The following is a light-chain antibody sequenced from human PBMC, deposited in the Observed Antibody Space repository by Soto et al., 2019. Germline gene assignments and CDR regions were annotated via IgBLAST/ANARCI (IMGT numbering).Light chain of an antibody. CDR1: QSVSNN. Sequence: EIVMTHSPATLSVSPGERATLSCRASQSVSNNLAWYQQKPGQAPRLLIYGASTRATAIPARFSGSGSGTEFTLTISSLQSEDFAVFYCHQYGTSPWTFGQGTKVDIK. J-gene: IGKJ1*01. V-gene: IGKV3-15*01. CDR2: GAS. CDR3: HQYGTSPWT.